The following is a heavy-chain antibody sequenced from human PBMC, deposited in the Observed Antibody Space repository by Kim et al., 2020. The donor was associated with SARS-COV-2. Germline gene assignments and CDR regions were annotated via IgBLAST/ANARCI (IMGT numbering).Heavy chain of an antibody. CDR3: ARDQSRVWGRFGKEFDY. D-gene: IGHD3-16*01. V-gene: IGHV3-7*01. Sequence: GGSLRLSCAASGFTFSSYWMSWVRQAPGKGLEWVANIKQDGSEKYYVDSVKGRFTISRDNAKNSLYLQMNSLRAEDTAVYYCARDQSRVWGRFGKEFDYWGQGTLVTVSS. J-gene: IGHJ4*02. CDR1: GFTFSSYW. CDR2: IKQDGSEK.